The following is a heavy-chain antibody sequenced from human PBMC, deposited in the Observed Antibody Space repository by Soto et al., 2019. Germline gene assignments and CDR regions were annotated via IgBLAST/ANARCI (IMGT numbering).Heavy chain of an antibody. Sequence: GGSLRLSCAASGFTFSSYAMSWVRQAPGKGLEWVSAISGSGGSTYYADSVKGRFTISRDNSKNTLYLQMNSLRAEDTAVYYCANDILTPPEYYYYMDVWGKGTTVTVSS. J-gene: IGHJ6*03. V-gene: IGHV3-23*01. CDR1: GFTFSSYA. CDR2: ISGSGGST. CDR3: ANDILTPPEYYYYMDV. D-gene: IGHD3-9*01.